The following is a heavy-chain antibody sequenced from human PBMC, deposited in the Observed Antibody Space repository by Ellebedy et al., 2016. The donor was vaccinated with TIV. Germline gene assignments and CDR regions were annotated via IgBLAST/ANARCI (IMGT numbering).Heavy chain of an antibody. CDR1: GFSFSSYA. Sequence: PGGSLRLSCAAAGFSFSSYAMTWVRQAPGKGLEWVSTITGRGDTTYYSGALKGRFTSSRDNSNTTVYLHMNSLRVDDTAMYHCAKDLRDSSGYFSNLGTFDIWGQGTMVSVSS. CDR3: AKDLRDSSGYFSNLGTFDI. V-gene: IGHV3-23*01. J-gene: IGHJ3*02. CDR2: ITGRGDTT. D-gene: IGHD3-22*01.